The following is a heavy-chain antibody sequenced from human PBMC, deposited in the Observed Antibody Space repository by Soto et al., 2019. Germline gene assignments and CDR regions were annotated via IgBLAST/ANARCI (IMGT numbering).Heavy chain of an antibody. V-gene: IGHV1-69*13. Sequence: ASVKVSCKAPGGTFSSYSISWVRQAPGQGLEWMGGIIPIFGTAKYAQKFQGRVTITADESTSTGYMELSSLRSEDTAVYYCARSQGGSSSLDIYYYYYYGMDVWGQGTTVTVSS. CDR2: IIPIFGTA. J-gene: IGHJ6*02. CDR3: ARSQGGSSSLDIYYYYYYGMDV. CDR1: GGTFSSYS. D-gene: IGHD2-15*01.